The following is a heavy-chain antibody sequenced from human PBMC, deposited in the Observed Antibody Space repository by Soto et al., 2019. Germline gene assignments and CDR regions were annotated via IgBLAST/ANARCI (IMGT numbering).Heavy chain of an antibody. D-gene: IGHD1-26*01. CDR2: INPNSGGT. CDR1: GYTFTGYY. V-gene: IGHV1-2*04. CDR3: ARDLRSTSLIVGATPKNYYYYYGMDV. Sequence: ASVKVSCKASGYTFTGYYMHWVRQAPGQGLEWMGWINPNSGGTNYAQKFQGWVTMTSDTSISTAYMELSRLRSDDTAVYYCARDLRSTSLIVGATPKNYYYYYGMDVWGQGTTVTVSS. J-gene: IGHJ6*02.